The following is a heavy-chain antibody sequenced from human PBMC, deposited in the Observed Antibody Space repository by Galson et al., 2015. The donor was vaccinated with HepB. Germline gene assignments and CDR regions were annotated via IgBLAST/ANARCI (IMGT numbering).Heavy chain of an antibody. V-gene: IGHV3-15*01. Sequence: SLRLSCAASGFTFSNAWMSWVRQAPGKGLEWVGRIKSKTDGGTTDYAAPVKGRFTISRDDSKNTLYLQMNSLKTEDTAVYYCTTGRAAVAGLYYYYGMDVWGQGTTVTVSS. D-gene: IGHD6-19*01. J-gene: IGHJ6*02. CDR2: IKSKTDGGTT. CDR1: GFTFSNAW. CDR3: TTGRAAVAGLYYYYGMDV.